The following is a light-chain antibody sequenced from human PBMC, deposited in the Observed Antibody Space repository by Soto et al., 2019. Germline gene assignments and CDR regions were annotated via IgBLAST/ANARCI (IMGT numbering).Light chain of an antibody. J-gene: IGLJ2*01. CDR3: AAWDDTLSGPV. CDR1: SSNIGSNY. Sequence: QSVVTQTPSASGAPGQRVTISCSGSSSNIGSNYVYWYQHLPGTAPKLLIYLDNQRPSGVPDRFSGSKSGTLASLAISGLRADDEADYFCAAWDDTLSGPVFGGGTKLTVL. CDR2: LDN. V-gene: IGLV1-47*02.